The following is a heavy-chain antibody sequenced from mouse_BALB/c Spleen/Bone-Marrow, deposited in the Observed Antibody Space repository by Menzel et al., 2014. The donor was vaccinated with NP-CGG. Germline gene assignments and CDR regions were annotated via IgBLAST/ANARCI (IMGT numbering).Heavy chain of an antibody. D-gene: IGHD1-1*01. V-gene: IGHV5-9-1*01. CDR2: INSGGSYS. Sequence: EVKLVESGGGLVKPGGSLKLSCAASGFTFSSYAMSWVRQTPEKRLEWVATINSGGSYSYYPDSVKGRLTISRDNAKNTLYVQMSSLRSEDTAMYYCARRGYGLYAMDYWGQGTSVTVSS. CDR1: GFTFSSYA. CDR3: ARRGYGLYAMDY. J-gene: IGHJ4*01.